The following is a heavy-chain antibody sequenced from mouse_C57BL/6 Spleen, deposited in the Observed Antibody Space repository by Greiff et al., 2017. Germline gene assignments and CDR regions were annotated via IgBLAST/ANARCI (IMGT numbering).Heavy chain of an antibody. Sequence: EVQVVESGGGLVQPGGSLSLSCAASGFTFTDYYMSWVRQPPGKALEWLGFIRNKANGYTTEYSASVKGRFTISRDNSQSILYLQMNALRAEDSATYYCARAYGSSSPFAYWGQGTLVTVSA. CDR2: IRNKANGYTT. CDR3: ARAYGSSSPFAY. D-gene: IGHD1-1*01. J-gene: IGHJ3*01. V-gene: IGHV7-3*01. CDR1: GFTFTDYY.